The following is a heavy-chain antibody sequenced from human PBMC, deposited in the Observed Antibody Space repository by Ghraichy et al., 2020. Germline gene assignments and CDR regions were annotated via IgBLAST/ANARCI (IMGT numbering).Heavy chain of an antibody. CDR1: GFTVSSNY. D-gene: IGHD3-22*01. Sequence: GGSLRLSCAASGFTVSSNYMSWVRQAPGKGLEWVSVIYSGGSTYYADSVKGRFTISRDNSKNTLYLQMNSLRAEDTAVYYCARGVDYDAGDYWGQGTLVTVSS. J-gene: IGHJ4*02. CDR2: IYSGGST. V-gene: IGHV3-66*02. CDR3: ARGVDYDAGDY.